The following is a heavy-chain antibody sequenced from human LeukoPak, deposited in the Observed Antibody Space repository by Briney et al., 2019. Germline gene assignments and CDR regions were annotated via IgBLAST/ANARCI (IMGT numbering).Heavy chain of an antibody. Sequence: SETLSLTCAVYGGSFSGYYWSWIRPPPGKGLEWIGEINHSGSTNYNPSLKSRVTISVDTSKNQFSLKLSSVTAADTAVYYCARETESNCSGGSCYYFDYWGQGTLVTVSS. J-gene: IGHJ4*02. CDR2: INHSGST. V-gene: IGHV4-34*01. CDR1: GGSFSGYY. D-gene: IGHD2-15*01. CDR3: ARETESNCSGGSCYYFDY.